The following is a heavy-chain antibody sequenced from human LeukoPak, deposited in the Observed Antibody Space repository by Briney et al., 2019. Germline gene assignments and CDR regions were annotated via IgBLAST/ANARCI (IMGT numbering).Heavy chain of an antibody. Sequence: SETLSLTCSVSGASISSGSYYWSWIRQPAGKGLEWIGRIYTSGSTNYNPSLKSRVTISVDTSKNQFSLKLSSVTAADTAVYYCARAQSITMFRGVRRVYYYYLDVWGKGTTVTISS. J-gene: IGHJ6*03. V-gene: IGHV4-61*02. CDR2: IYTSGST. CDR3: ARAQSITMFRGVRRVYYYYLDV. CDR1: GASISSGSYY. D-gene: IGHD3-10*01.